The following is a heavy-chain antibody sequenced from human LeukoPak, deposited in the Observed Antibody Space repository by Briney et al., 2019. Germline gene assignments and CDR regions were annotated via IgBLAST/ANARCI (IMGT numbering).Heavy chain of an antibody. CDR3: AKAPSCPSCYIGSGWFDP. CDR1: GFTFSSCE. Sequence: PGGSLRLSCAASGFTFSSCEMNWVRQAPGKGLEWVSYISSSGSTIYYADSVKGRFTISRDNSKNTLYLQMNSLRADDTAIYYCAKAPSCPSCYIGSGWFDPWGQGTLVTVSS. D-gene: IGHD2-2*02. CDR2: ISSSGSTI. V-gene: IGHV3-48*03. J-gene: IGHJ5*02.